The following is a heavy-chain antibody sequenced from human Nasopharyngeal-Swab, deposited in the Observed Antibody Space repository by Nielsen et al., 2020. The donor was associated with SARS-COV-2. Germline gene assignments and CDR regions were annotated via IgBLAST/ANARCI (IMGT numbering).Heavy chain of an antibody. J-gene: IGHJ4*02. CDR1: GFSVDSYD. D-gene: IGHD4-23*01. Sequence: GESLKISCAASGFSVDSYDVHWVRQAPGKGLEWVAVISSASNTEYYADSVKGRFTVSRDISKNTLYLQMSSLRAEDTAIYYCAKDLGVESPLWFDYWGQGTLLTVSS. V-gene: IGHV3-30*04. CDR3: AKDLGVESPLWFDY. CDR2: ISSASNTE.